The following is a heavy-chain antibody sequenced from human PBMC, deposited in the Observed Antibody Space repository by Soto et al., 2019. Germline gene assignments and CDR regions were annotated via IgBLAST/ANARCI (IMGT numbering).Heavy chain of an antibody. J-gene: IGHJ4*02. V-gene: IGHV1-24*01. CDR2: FDPEDGET. D-gene: IGHD6-19*01. Sequence: GASVKVSCKVSGYTLTELSMHWVRQAPGKGLEWMGGFDPEDGETIYAQKFQGRVTMTEDTSTDTAYMELSSLRSEDTAVYYCATNPIAVDGTVFDYWGQGTLVTVS. CDR3: ATNPIAVDGTVFDY. CDR1: GYTLTELS.